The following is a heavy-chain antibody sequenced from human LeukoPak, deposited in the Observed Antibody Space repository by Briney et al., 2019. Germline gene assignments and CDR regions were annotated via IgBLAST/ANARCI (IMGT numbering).Heavy chain of an antibody. V-gene: IGHV1-46*01. CDR3: ARDYRSVVTGTTDYYGMDV. Sequence: ASVKVSCTASGYTFTSYYMHWVRQAPGQGLEWMGIINPSGGSTSYAQKFQGRVTMTRDTSTSTVYMELSSLRSEDTAVYYCARDYRSVVTGTTDYYGMDVWGQGTTVTVSS. CDR1: GYTFTSYY. D-gene: IGHD1-7*01. CDR2: INPSGGST. J-gene: IGHJ6*02.